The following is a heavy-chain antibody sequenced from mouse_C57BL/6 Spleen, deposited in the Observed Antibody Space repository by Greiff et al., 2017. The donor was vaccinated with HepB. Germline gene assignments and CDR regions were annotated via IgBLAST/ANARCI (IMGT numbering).Heavy chain of an antibody. V-gene: IGHV5-9-1*02. CDR2: ISSGGDYI. CDR3: TREGVYDAWFAY. Sequence: EVKLMEAGEGLVKPGGSLKLSCAASGFTFSSYAMSWVRQTPEKRLEWVAYISSGGDYIYYADTVKGRFTISRDNARNTLYLQMSSLKSEDTAMYYCTREGVYDAWFAYWGQGTLVTVSA. D-gene: IGHD2-12*01. J-gene: IGHJ3*01. CDR1: GFTFSSYA.